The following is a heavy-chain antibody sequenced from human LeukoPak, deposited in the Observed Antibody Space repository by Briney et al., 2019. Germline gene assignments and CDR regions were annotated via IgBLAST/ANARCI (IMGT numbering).Heavy chain of an antibody. J-gene: IGHJ6*03. D-gene: IGHD5-12*01. Sequence: TGGSLRLSCAASGFTFSSYWMSWVRQAPGKGLEWVANIKQDGSEKYYVDSVKGRFTISRDNAKNSLYLQMNSLRAEDTAVYYCARVCRLRYYYYMDVWGKGNPGHRLL. CDR3: ARVCRLRYYYYMDV. V-gene: IGHV3-7*01. CDR1: GFTFSSYW. CDR2: IKQDGSEK.